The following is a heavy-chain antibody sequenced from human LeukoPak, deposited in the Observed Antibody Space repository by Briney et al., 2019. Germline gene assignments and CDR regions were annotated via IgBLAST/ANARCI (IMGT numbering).Heavy chain of an antibody. CDR2: VDPEDGET. CDR1: GYTFTDYY. J-gene: IGHJ4*02. CDR3: ARVYYDILTGYQFFDY. D-gene: IGHD3-9*01. Sequence: GASVKVSCKASGYTFTDYYMHWVQQAPGKGLEWMGRVDPEDGETIYAEKFQGRVTITADTSTDTAYMELSSLRSEDTAVYYCARVYYDILTGYQFFDYWGQGTLVTVSS. V-gene: IGHV1-69-2*01.